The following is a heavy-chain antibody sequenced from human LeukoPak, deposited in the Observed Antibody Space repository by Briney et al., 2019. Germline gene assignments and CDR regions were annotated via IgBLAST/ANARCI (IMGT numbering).Heavy chain of an antibody. D-gene: IGHD5-24*01. V-gene: IGHV4-34*01. J-gene: IGHJ4*02. CDR2: INHSGST. CDR1: GGSFSGYY. CDR3: ARRWRGGYNYDY. Sequence: SETLSLTCAVYGGSFSGYYWSWIRQPLGKGLEWIGEINHSGSTNYNPSLKSRVTISVDTSKNQFSLKLSSVTAADTAVYYCARRWRGGYNYDYWGQGTLVTVSS.